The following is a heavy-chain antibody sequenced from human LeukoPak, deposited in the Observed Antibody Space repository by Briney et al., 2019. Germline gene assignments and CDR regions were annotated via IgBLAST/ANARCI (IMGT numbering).Heavy chain of an antibody. V-gene: IGHV4-4*07. CDR2: IYTSGST. Sequence: SETLSLTCTVSGGSISSYYWSWIRQPAGKGREWIGRIYTSGSTNYNPSLKSRVTISVDKSKNQFSLKLSSVTAADTAVYYCAREGGATTYYFDYWGQGTLVTVSS. D-gene: IGHD1-26*01. J-gene: IGHJ4*02. CDR3: AREGGATTYYFDY. CDR1: GGSISSYY.